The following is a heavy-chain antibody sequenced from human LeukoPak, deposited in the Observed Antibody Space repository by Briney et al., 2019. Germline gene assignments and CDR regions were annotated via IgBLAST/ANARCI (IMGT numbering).Heavy chain of an antibody. CDR1: GFTFSSYW. J-gene: IGHJ4*02. Sequence: GGSLRLSCAASGFTFSSYWMSWVRQAPGKGLEWVANIKQDGSEKYYVDSVKGRFTISRDNAKNSLYLQMNSLRAEDTAVYYCARPPYYYDSSGYYYFFDYWGQGTLVTVSS. CDR2: IKQDGSEK. V-gene: IGHV3-7*01. CDR3: ARPPYYYDSSGYYYFFDY. D-gene: IGHD3-22*01.